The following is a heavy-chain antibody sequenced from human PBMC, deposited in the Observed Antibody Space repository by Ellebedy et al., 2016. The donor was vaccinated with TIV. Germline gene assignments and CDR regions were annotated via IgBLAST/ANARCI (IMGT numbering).Heavy chain of an antibody. CDR1: GFTFNSYW. CDR2: IKQDGSKK. Sequence: GEPLKISXAASGFTFNSYWMSWVRQAPGKGLEWVASIKQDGSKKNYVDSVKGRFTISRDNAKNSVYLQLNSLRVEDTAVYYCAREVGGGGAYWGQGTLVTVSS. J-gene: IGHJ4*02. CDR3: AREVGGGGAY. D-gene: IGHD2-21*01. V-gene: IGHV3-7*01.